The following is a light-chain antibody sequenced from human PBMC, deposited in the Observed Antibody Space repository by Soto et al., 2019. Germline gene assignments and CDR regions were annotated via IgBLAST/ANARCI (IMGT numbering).Light chain of an antibody. CDR1: SSDVGSYNR. Sequence: QSALTQPASVSGSPGQSVTISCTGTSSDVGSYNRVSWYQQHPGKAPRLMIYEVTERPSGVSDRFSGSKSGNTASLTISGLQAEDEADYYRLSYAGGNIHYVFGTGTKVTVL. CDR3: LSYAGGNIHYV. CDR2: EVT. V-gene: IGLV2-23*02. J-gene: IGLJ1*01.